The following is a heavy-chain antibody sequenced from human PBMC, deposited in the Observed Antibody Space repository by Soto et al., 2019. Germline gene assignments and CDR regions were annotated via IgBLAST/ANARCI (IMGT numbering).Heavy chain of an antibody. D-gene: IGHD3-22*01. V-gene: IGHV4-30-4*01. CDR1: GGSISTGTYY. CDR3: TRALYYYDSSGYYLDAFDL. Sequence: SETLSLTCTVSGGSISTGTYYWSWIRQPPGKGLEWIGYIYYSGSPYYSPSLKSRVTMSVDTSKNQFSLKLSSVTAADAAVYYCTRALYYYDSSGYYLDAFDLWGQGTMVTVSS. J-gene: IGHJ3*01. CDR2: IYYSGSP.